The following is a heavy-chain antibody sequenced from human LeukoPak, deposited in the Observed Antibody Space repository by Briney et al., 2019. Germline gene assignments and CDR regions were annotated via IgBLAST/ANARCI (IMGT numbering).Heavy chain of an antibody. J-gene: IGHJ4*02. CDR1: GFTFSSYA. CDR2: ISGSGGST. D-gene: IGHD5-12*01. CDR3: ATQQQKSGYDPRGPFDY. Sequence: PTGGSLRLSCAASGFTFSSYAMSWVRQAPGKGLEWVSAISGSGGSTYYADSVKGRFTISRDNSKNTLYLQMNSLRAEDTAVYYCATQQQKSGYDPRGPFDYWGQGTLVTVSS. V-gene: IGHV3-23*01.